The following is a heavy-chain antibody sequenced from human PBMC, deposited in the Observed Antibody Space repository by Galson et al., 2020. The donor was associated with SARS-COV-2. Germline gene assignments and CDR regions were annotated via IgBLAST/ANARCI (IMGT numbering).Heavy chain of an antibody. CDR2: IYYSGST. Sequence: ETSETRSLTCTVSGGSISSGDYYWSWIRQPPGKGLEWIGYIYYSGSTHYNPSLKSRVTISVDTSKNQFSLKLSSVTAADTAVYYCARAYKLLWFGELFPYLDYWGQGTLVTVSS. D-gene: IGHD3-10*01. CDR3: ARAYKLLWFGELFPYLDY. V-gene: IGHV4-30-4*01. J-gene: IGHJ4*02. CDR1: GGSISSGDYY.